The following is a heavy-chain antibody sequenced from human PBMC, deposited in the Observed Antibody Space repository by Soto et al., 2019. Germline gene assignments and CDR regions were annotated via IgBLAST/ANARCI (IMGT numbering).Heavy chain of an antibody. CDR3: ARSTIAPRLFMYPFDS. V-gene: IGHV4-39*01. CDR2: IYYDGNT. D-gene: IGHD6-6*01. J-gene: IGHJ4*02. CDR1: GDSLTSSSYY. Sequence: SETLSLTCTVSGDSLTSSSYYWGWIRQPPGKGLECIGNIYYDGNTYYNPSLKSRVTISLDTSKNQFSLRLNSVTAADTAVYYCARSTIAPRLFMYPFDSWGQGALVT.